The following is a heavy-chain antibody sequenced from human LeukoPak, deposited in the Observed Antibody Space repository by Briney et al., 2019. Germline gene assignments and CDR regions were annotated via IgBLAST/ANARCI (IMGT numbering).Heavy chain of an antibody. CDR2: INHSGST. D-gene: IGHD6-13*01. Sequence: PSETLSLTCAVYGGSFSGYYWSWIRQPPGKGLEWIGEINHSGSTNYNPSLKSRVTISVDTSKNQFSLKLSSVTAADTAVYYCAGLSSSWYKYYFDYWGQGTLVTVSS. V-gene: IGHV4-34*01. J-gene: IGHJ4*02. CDR3: AGLSSSWYKYYFDY. CDR1: GGSFSGYY.